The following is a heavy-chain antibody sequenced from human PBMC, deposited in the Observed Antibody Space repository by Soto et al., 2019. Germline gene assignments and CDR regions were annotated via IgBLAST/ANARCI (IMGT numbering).Heavy chain of an antibody. CDR2: ISGSGGST. CDR1: GFTFSSYA. CDR3: ARGAVPTTPVPLFDY. D-gene: IGHD1-1*01. J-gene: IGHJ4*02. V-gene: IGHV3-23*01. Sequence: GGSLRLSCAASGFTFSSYAMSWVRQAPGKGLEWVSAISGSGGSTYYADSVRGRFTISRDNSKNTLYLQMNSLRAEDTAVYYCARGAVPTTPVPLFDYWGQGTLVTVSS.